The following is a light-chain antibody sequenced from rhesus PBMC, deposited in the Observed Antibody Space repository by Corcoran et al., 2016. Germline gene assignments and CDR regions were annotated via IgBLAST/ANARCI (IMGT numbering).Light chain of an antibody. CDR2: QTS. CDR3: QHSYGTPFT. Sequence: DIQMTQSPSSLSASVGDRVTITCRASENVHSYLHWYQRKPGTAPNLLIYQTSTLRRGVPPRFSGSGSGTVFTLTISNLQPEDFATYFCQHSYGTPFTFGPGTKLDL. V-gene: IGKV1-74*01. CDR1: ENVHSY. J-gene: IGKJ3*01.